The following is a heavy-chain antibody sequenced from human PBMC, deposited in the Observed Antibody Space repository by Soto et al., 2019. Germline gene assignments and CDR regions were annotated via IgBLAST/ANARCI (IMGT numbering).Heavy chain of an antibody. CDR2: IWFDGSNN. D-gene: IGHD6-19*01. CDR1: GFTFSAYG. Sequence: QVQLVESGGGLVQPGRSLRLSCAASGFTFSAYGIHCVRQAPGKGLEWMALIWFDGSNNFYGDSVKGRFTISRDNSKNTVSLQMDSLRAEDTAVYYCVRGSRTSGWAYFFDYWGQGTLVTVSS. CDR3: VRGSRTSGWAYFFDY. V-gene: IGHV3-33*01. J-gene: IGHJ4*02.